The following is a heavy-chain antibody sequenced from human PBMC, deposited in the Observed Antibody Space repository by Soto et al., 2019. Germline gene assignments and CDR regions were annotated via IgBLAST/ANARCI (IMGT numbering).Heavy chain of an antibody. D-gene: IGHD1-20*01. J-gene: IGHJ4*02. CDR1: GFTFSSYA. Sequence: GGSLRLSCAASGFTFSSYAMSWVRQAPGKGLEWVSVISGGGGNTYYADPVKGRFIISRDNSKNTLYLRMSSLTADDTAVYYCAKIRYNWNYFDYWGQGSLVTVSS. V-gene: IGHV3-23*01. CDR2: ISGGGGNT. CDR3: AKIRYNWNYFDY.